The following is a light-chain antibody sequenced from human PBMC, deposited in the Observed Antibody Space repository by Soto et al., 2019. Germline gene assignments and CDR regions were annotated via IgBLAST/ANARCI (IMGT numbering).Light chain of an antibody. CDR3: QQYGSSLGVT. J-gene: IGKJ4*01. CDR1: QSVSSSY. CDR2: GAS. Sequence: EIVLTQXPGXLSLSPWERATLSCRASQSVSSSYLAWYQQKPGQAPRLLIYGASSRATGIPDRFSGSGSGTDFTLTISRLEPEDFAVYYCQQYGSSLGVTFGGGTKADI. V-gene: IGKV3-20*01.